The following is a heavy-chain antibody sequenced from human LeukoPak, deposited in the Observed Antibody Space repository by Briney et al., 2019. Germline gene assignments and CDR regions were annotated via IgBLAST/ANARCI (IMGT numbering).Heavy chain of an antibody. D-gene: IGHD2-15*01. CDR2: INCDGSST. J-gene: IGHJ4*02. Sequence: GGSLRLSCAASGFTFSSYWMHWVRQAPGKGLVWVSRINCDGSSTSYADSVKGRFTMSRDNAKNTLYLQMNSLRAEDTAVYYCAKTVVVAADYFDYWGQGTLVTVSS. CDR3: AKTVVVAADYFDY. V-gene: IGHV3-74*01. CDR1: GFTFSSYW.